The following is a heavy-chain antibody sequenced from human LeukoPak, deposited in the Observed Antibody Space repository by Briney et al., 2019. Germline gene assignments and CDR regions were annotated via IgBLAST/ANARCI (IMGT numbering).Heavy chain of an antibody. CDR3: AKDGHSSGWYVYWFDP. D-gene: IGHD6-19*01. J-gene: IGHJ5*02. CDR1: GFTFSSYA. CDR2: ISGSGGST. Sequence: GGSLRLSCAASGFTFSSYAMSWVGQAPGKGLEWVSAISGSGGSTYYADSVKGRFTISRDNSKNTLYLQMNSLRAEDTAVYYCAKDGHSSGWYVYWFDPWGQGTLVTVSS. V-gene: IGHV3-23*01.